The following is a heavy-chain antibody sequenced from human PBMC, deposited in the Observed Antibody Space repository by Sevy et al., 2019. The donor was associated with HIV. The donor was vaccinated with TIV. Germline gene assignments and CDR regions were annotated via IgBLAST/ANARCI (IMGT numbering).Heavy chain of an antibody. Sequence: ASVKVSCEASGYTFNTYGISWVRQAPGQGLEWMGWISSYYGNTNFAQKFQGRVTMTTDTITNTAYMELTSLRSDDTAVYYCARERTRWQQLVEYYLGMDVWGQGTPVTVSS. J-gene: IGHJ6*02. V-gene: IGHV1-18*01. D-gene: IGHD6-13*01. CDR2: ISSYYGNT. CDR3: ARERTRWQQLVEYYLGMDV. CDR1: GYTFNTYG.